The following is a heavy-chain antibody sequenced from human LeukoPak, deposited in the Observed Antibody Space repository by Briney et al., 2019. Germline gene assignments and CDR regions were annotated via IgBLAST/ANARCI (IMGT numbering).Heavy chain of an antibody. J-gene: IGHJ4*02. D-gene: IGHD1-26*01. CDR2: ISAYNGNT. CDR1: GYTFTSYG. Sequence: GASVKVSCKASGYTFTSYGISWVRQAPGQGLESMGWISAYNGNTNYAQKLQGRVTMTTDTSTSTAYMDLRSLRSDDTAVYYCARDRQLKIESGSFTPLGYWGQGTLVTVSS. CDR3: ARDRQLKIESGSFTPLGY. V-gene: IGHV1-18*01.